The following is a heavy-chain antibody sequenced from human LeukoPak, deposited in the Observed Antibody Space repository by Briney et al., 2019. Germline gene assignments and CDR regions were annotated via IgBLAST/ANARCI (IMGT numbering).Heavy chain of an antibody. V-gene: IGHV4-31*03. J-gene: IGHJ4*02. CDR2: IYYSGST. CDR3: ARVDNWNDAQGRFDY. Sequence: PSETLSLTCTVSGVSISSGGYYWSWIRQHPGKGLEWIGYIYYSGSTYYNPSLKSRVTISVDTSKNQFSLKRSSVTAADTAVYYCARVDNWNDAQGRFDYWGQGTLVTVSS. D-gene: IGHD1-20*01. CDR1: GVSISSGGYY.